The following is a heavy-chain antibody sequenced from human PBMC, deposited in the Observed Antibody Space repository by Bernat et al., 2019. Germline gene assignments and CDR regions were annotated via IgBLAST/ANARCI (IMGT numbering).Heavy chain of an antibody. V-gene: IGHV5-51*01. CDR2: IYPGDSDT. Sequence: EVQLVQSGAEVKKPGESLKISCKGSGYSFTSYWIGWVRQMPGKGLEWMGIIYPGDSDTRYSPSFQGQVTISADKSISTAYLQWSSLKASDTAMYYCARQGGYCSSTSCLRKGGYWYFDLWGRGTLVTVSS. CDR3: ARQGGYCSSTSCLRKGGYWYFDL. D-gene: IGHD2-2*01. CDR1: GYSFTSYW. J-gene: IGHJ2*01.